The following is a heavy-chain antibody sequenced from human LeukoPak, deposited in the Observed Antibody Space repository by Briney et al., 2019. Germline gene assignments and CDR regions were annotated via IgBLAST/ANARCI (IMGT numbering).Heavy chain of an antibody. Sequence: SETLSLTCTVSGGSISSSSYYWGWIRQPPGKGLEWTGSIYYSGSTYYNPSLKIRVTISVDTSKNQFSLKLSSVTAADTAVYYCARDGGRDSSTDYWGQGTLVTVSS. V-gene: IGHV4-39*02. D-gene: IGHD6-13*01. CDR2: IYYSGST. CDR3: ARDGGRDSSTDY. CDR1: GGSISSSSYY. J-gene: IGHJ4*02.